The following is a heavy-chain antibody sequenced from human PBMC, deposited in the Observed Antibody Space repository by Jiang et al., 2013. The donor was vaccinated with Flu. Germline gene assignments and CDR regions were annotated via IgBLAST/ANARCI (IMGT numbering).Heavy chain of an antibody. V-gene: IGHV4-39*01. D-gene: IGHD1-26*01. CDR3: ARPLSEWELHFNFDY. J-gene: IGHJ4*02. CDR2: IYYSGST. Sequence: WIGSIYYSGSTYYNPSLKSRVTISVDTSKNQFSLKLSSVTAADTAVYYCARPLSEWELHFNFDYWGQGTLVTVSS.